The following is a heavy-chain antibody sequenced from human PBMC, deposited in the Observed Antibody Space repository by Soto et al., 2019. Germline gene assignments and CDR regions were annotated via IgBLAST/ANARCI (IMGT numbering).Heavy chain of an antibody. D-gene: IGHD3-3*01. Sequence: QLQLQESGPGLVKPSETLSLTCTVSGGSISSSSYYWGWIRQPPGKGLEWIGSIYYSGSTYYNPSLKSRVTISVDTSKNQFSLKLSSVTAADTAVYYCARLDYDFWSGYPWDYWGQGTLVTVSS. J-gene: IGHJ4*02. CDR3: ARLDYDFWSGYPWDY. V-gene: IGHV4-39*01. CDR2: IYYSGST. CDR1: GGSISSSSYY.